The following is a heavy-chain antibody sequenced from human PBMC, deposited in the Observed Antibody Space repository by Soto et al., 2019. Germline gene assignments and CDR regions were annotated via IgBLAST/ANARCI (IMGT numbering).Heavy chain of an antibody. CDR3: AHGDDIAAAGMNWFDP. V-gene: IGHV2-5*01. J-gene: IGHJ5*02. CDR1: GFSLSTSGVG. CDR2: IYWNDDK. D-gene: IGHD6-13*01. Sequence: KESGPTLVKPTQTLTLTCPFSGFSLSTSGVGVGWIRQPPGKALEWLALIYWNDDKRYSPSLKSRLTITKDTSKNQVVLTMTNMDPVDTATYYCAHGDDIAAAGMNWFDPWGQGTLVTVSS.